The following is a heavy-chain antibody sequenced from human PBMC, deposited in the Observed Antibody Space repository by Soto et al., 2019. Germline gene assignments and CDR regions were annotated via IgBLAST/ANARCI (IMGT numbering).Heavy chain of an antibody. CDR2: LIPIFGTA. D-gene: IGHD3-22*01. CDR3: ARDFYDSSGYSQAWYFDY. V-gene: IGHV1-69*13. Sequence: SVKVSCKASGVTFSSYAISWVRPAPAQGLEWMGGLIPIFGTANYAQKFQGRVTITADESTSTAYMELSSLRSEDTAVYYCARDFYDSSGYSQAWYFDYWGQGTLVTVSS. J-gene: IGHJ4*02. CDR1: GVTFSSYA.